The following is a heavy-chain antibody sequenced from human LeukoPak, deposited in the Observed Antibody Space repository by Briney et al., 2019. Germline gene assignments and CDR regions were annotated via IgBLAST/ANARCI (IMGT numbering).Heavy chain of an antibody. D-gene: IGHD3-9*01. CDR2: INPNSGGT. Sequence: ASVKVSCKASGYTFTGYYMHWVRQAPGQGLEWMGWINPNSGGTNYAQKFQGRVTMTRDTSISTAYMELSRLRSDDTAVYYCVRGGPGHYDILTGYQYYFDYWGQGTLVTVSS. CDR1: GYTFTGYY. CDR3: VRGGPGHYDILTGYQYYFDY. V-gene: IGHV1-2*02. J-gene: IGHJ4*02.